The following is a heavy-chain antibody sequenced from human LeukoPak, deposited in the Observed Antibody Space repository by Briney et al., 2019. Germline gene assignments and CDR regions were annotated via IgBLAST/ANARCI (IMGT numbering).Heavy chain of an antibody. V-gene: IGHV1-2*02. CDR1: GYTFTGYY. CDR2: INPNSGGT. D-gene: IGHD5-18*01. Sequence: GSVQVSCKASGYTFTGYYMHWVRQAPGQGREWMGWINPNSGGTNYAQKFQGRVTMTRDTSINTAYMKLSRLSTDDTAVYNCARDLMIQMNWFDPWGQGHLVTVSS. CDR3: ARDLMIQMNWFDP. J-gene: IGHJ5*02.